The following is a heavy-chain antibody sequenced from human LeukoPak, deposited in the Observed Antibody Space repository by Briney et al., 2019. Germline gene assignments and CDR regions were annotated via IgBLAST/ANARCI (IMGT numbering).Heavy chain of an antibody. J-gene: IGHJ5*02. Sequence: PGGSLGLSCAASGFTFSSYAMSWVRQAPGKGLEWVSAISGSGGSTFYADSVKGRFTMSRDNSKNTLYLQMNSLRAEDTAVYYCAKDRGTTSSTSWFDPWGQGTLVTVSS. CDR2: ISGSGGST. V-gene: IGHV3-23*01. CDR1: GFTFSSYA. D-gene: IGHD4-17*01. CDR3: AKDRGTTSSTSWFDP.